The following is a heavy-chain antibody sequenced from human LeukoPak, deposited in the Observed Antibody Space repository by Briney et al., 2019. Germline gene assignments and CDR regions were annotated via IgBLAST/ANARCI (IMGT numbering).Heavy chain of an antibody. D-gene: IGHD4-23*01. CDR1: GGSISSGDYY. Sequence: SQTLSLTCTVSGGSISSGDYYWSWIRQPPGKGLEWIGYIYYSGSTYYNPSLKSRVTISVDTSKNQFSLKLSSVTAADTAVYYCARENGGNPAEGYWYFDLWGRGTLVTVSS. J-gene: IGHJ2*01. CDR3: ARENGGNPAEGYWYFDL. CDR2: IYYSGST. V-gene: IGHV4-30-4*01.